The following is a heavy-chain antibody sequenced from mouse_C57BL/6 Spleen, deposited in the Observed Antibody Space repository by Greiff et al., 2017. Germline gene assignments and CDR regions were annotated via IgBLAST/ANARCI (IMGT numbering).Heavy chain of an antibody. CDR3: ARTAQASYYFDY. D-gene: IGHD3-2*02. J-gene: IGHJ2*01. CDR1: GYTFTDYY. V-gene: IGHV1-75*01. CDR2: IFPGSGST. Sequence: QVQLKESGPELVKPGASVKISCKASGYTFTDYYINWVKQRPGQGLEWIGWIFPGSGSTYYNEKFKGKATLTVAKSSSTAYMLLSSLTSEDSAVYFCARTAQASYYFDYWGQGTTLTVSS.